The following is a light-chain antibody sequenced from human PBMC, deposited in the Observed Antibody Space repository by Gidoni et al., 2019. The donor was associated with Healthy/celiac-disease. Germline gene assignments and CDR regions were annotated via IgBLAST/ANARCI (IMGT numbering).Light chain of an antibody. V-gene: IGKV3-11*01. Sequence: EIVLPQSPANLSLSPGERATLSCRASQSVSSYLAWYQQKPGQAPRLLIYDASHRATGIPARFSGSGSGTDFTLTISSLEPEDFAVYYCQQRSNWPWTFGQGTKVEIK. CDR3: QQRSNWPWT. J-gene: IGKJ1*01. CDR2: DAS. CDR1: QSVSSY.